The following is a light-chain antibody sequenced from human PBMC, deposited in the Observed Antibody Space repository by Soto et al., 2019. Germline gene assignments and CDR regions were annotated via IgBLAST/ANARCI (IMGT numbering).Light chain of an antibody. CDR1: QAIRTA. Sequence: IQMTPSPSSLSASVGDRVTITCRASQAIRTALGWYQQKPGKVPKLLIYAASILQSGVPSRFSGSGSGTDFTLTISSLQPEDFATYYCLLDFRYFWAFGQGTKVDI. J-gene: IGKJ1*01. CDR3: LLDFRYFWA. CDR2: AAS. V-gene: IGKV1-6*01.